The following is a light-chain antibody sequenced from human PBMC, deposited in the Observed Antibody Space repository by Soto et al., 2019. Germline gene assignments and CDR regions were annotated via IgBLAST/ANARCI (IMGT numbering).Light chain of an antibody. J-gene: IGKJ2*01. CDR2: DAS. V-gene: IGKV1-5*01. CDR3: QQYNSYPST. Sequence: DIQMTQSPSTVSASVGDGVTITCRASQSISTWLAWYQQKPGNAPKLLIYDASTLESGVPSGFSGSGSGTEFTLTISSLQPADFATNYCQQYNSYPSTFCQGTKREIK. CDR1: QSISTW.